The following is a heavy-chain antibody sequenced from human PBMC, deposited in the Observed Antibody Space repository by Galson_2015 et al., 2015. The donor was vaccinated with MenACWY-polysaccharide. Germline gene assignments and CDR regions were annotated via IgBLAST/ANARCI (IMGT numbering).Heavy chain of an antibody. Sequence: LRLSCAASGFTFSSYGMHWVRQAPGKGLEWVAFIRYDGSNKYYADSVKGRFTISRDNSKNTLYLQMNSLRAEDTAVYYCAKGGRAAAPPSLFDYWGQGTLVTVSS. V-gene: IGHV3-30*02. D-gene: IGHD6-13*01. CDR2: IRYDGSNK. J-gene: IGHJ4*02. CDR3: AKGGRAAAPPSLFDY. CDR1: GFTFSSYG.